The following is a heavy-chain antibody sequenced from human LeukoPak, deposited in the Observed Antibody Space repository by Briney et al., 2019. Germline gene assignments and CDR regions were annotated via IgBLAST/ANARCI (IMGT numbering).Heavy chain of an antibody. CDR2: ISSSSSNK. D-gene: IGHD4-17*01. J-gene: IGHJ4*02. CDR1: GFPFSRYS. CDR3: AKGALVTTRPNFDY. Sequence: GGSLKLSCAASGFPFSRYSMNWVRQAPGEGPEWVSSISSSSSNKDYVDSVKGRFTVSRDNAKNSLYLQMDSLRVEDTAVYYCAKGALVTTRPNFDYWGQGTLVTVSS. V-gene: IGHV3-21*01.